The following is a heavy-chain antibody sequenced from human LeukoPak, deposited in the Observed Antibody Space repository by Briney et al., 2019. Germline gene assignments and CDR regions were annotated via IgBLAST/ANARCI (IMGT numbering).Heavy chain of an antibody. J-gene: IGHJ5*02. CDR2: ISGSGGST. V-gene: IGHV3-23*01. Sequence: PGGSLRLSCAASGFTFDDYAMSWVRQAPGKGLEWVSAISGSGGSTYYADSVKGRFTISRDNSKNTLYLQMNSLRAEDTAVYYCAKDHGVYGSGSYETFDPWGQGTLVTVSS. D-gene: IGHD3-10*01. CDR3: AKDHGVYGSGSYETFDP. CDR1: GFTFDDYA.